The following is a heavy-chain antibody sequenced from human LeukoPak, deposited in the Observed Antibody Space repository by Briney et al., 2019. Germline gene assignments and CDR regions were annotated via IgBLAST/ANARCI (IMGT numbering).Heavy chain of an antibody. CDR3: AKDATPGNSIWDYFAF. CDR1: GFTLNICA. J-gene: IGHJ4*02. V-gene: IGHV3-23*01. Sequence: GGSLRLSCAASGFTLNICAMSWVRQAPGKGLEWVSSIGSTDIYYADSVKGRFTVSRDSSKNTLYLHLNSLRAEDSAVYYCAKDATPGNSIWDYFAFWGQGTVVTVSS. D-gene: IGHD1-7*01. CDR2: IGSTDI.